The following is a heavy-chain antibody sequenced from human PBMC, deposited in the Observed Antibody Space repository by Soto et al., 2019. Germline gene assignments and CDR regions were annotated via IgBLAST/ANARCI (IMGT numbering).Heavy chain of an antibody. CDR1: GFTFSDYP. Sequence: QVQLVESGGGVVQPGRSLSLSCAASGFTFSDYPMHWVRQAPGKGLEWVAVISYDGRVKYYVDSVKGRFTISTDDSTTTLYLQMNRLRVDDTAVYYCARDFIVGAPDYFDDWGQGTLGTVSS. CDR2: ISYDGRVK. V-gene: IGHV3-30*04. CDR3: ARDFIVGAPDYFDD. J-gene: IGHJ4*02. D-gene: IGHD1-26*01.